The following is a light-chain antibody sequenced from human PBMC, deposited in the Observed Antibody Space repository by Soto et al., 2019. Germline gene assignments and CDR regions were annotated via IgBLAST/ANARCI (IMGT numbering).Light chain of an antibody. CDR2: GAS. V-gene: IGKV3-15*01. CDR1: QNVNSN. CDR3: HHYNNWPRT. J-gene: IGKJ1*01. Sequence: EIVTTQSPASLSVSPGERATLSCRASQNVNSNLAWYQQKPGQAPRFLIYGASTRATGIPARFSGSGSGTEFTLTISSLQSEDFAVYYCHHYNNWPRTFGQGTKVEIK.